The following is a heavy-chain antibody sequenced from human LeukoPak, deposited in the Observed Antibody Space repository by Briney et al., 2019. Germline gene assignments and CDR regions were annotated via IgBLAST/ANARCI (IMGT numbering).Heavy chain of an antibody. CDR2: INPNSGGT. Sequence: GASVKVSCKASGYTFTGYYMHWVRQAPGQGLEWMGRINPNSGGTNYAQQFQGRVTMTRDTSISTAYMELSRLRSDDTAVYYCARDDDSSGYAFDIWGQGTMVTVSS. CDR1: GYTFTGYY. CDR3: ARDDDSSGYAFDI. D-gene: IGHD3-22*01. J-gene: IGHJ3*02. V-gene: IGHV1-2*06.